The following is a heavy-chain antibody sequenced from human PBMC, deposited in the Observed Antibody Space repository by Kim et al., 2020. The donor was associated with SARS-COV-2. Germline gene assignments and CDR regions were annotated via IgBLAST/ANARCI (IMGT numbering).Heavy chain of an antibody. D-gene: IGHD3-22*01. Sequence: SETLSLTCTVSGGSISSYYWSWIRQPPGKGLEWIGYIYYSGSTNYNPSLKSRVTISVDTSKNQFSLKLNSVTAADTAVYYCARAPHDSSAYYIHHFDYWGQGTLVTVSS. J-gene: IGHJ4*02. CDR1: GGSISSYY. V-gene: IGHV4-59*01. CDR3: ARAPHDSSAYYIHHFDY. CDR2: IYYSGST.